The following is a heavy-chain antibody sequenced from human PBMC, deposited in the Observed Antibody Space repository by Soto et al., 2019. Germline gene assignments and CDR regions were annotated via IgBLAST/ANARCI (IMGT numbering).Heavy chain of an antibody. CDR1: GGSISSYY. Sequence: TSETLSLTCTVSGGSISSYYWSWIRQPPGKGLEWIGYIYYSGSTNYNPSLKSRVTISVDTSKNQFSLKLSSVTAADTAVYYCARLSWDDYGDYGDYYYMDVWGKGTTVTVSS. CDR3: ARLSWDDYGDYGDYYYMDV. D-gene: IGHD4-17*01. CDR2: IYYSGST. J-gene: IGHJ6*03. V-gene: IGHV4-59*08.